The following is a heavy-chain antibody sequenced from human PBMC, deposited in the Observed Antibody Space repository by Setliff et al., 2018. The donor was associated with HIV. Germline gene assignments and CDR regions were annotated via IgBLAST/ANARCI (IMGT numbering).Heavy chain of an antibody. CDR2: INCNSGGT. V-gene: IGHV1-2*02. Sequence: ASVEVSCKSSRYTFTGSFMHWVRQAPGQGLEWMGWINCNSGGTYYAQNFQGRVTMTRDTSINPAYMELSRLRSDDTAVYYCARDDHGDSFDYWGQGTLVTVSS. D-gene: IGHD4-17*01. CDR3: ARDDHGDSFDY. J-gene: IGHJ4*02. CDR1: RYTFTGSF.